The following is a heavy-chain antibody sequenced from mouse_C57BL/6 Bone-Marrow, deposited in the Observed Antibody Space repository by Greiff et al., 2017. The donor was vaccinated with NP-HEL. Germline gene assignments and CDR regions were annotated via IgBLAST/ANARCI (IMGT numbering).Heavy chain of an antibody. CDR3: ASLTCITTVGYYFDY. CDR2: IYPGSGST. V-gene: IGHV1-55*01. CDR1: GYTFTSYW. J-gene: IGHJ2*01. D-gene: IGHD1-1*01. Sequence: QVQLQQPGAELVKPGASVKMSCKASGYTFTSYWITWVKQRPGQGLEWIGDIYPGSGSTNYNEKFKSKATLTVDTSSSTAYMQLSSLTSEDSAVYYCASLTCITTVGYYFDYWGQGTTLTVSS.